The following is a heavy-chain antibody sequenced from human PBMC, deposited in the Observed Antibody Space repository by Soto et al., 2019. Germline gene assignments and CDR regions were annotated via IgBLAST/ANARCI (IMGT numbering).Heavy chain of an antibody. CDR1: DGSIRSYY. Sequence: PSETKSLTCIVSDGSIRSYYLTWIRQPPGKGLEWIGYIYDRGNTNYNPSLQSRVTISVDTSKNQFSLHLSSVTDADTAVYYCAGSRITATRSDYWGQGTLVTVSS. D-gene: IGHD1-20*01. J-gene: IGHJ4*02. V-gene: IGHV4-59*08. CDR3: AGSRITATRSDY. CDR2: IYDRGNT.